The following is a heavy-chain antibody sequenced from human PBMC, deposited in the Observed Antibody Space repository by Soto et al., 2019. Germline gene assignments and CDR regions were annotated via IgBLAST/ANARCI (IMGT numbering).Heavy chain of an antibody. CDR1: GFTFTSSA. CDR3: ARDRNWVYP. Sequence: GASVKVSCKASGFTFTSSAVQWVRQARGQRLEWIGWIVVGSGNTNYAQKLQGRVTMTTDTSTSTANMELRSLRPDDTAVYFCARDRNWVYPWG. CDR2: IVVGSGNT. J-gene: IGHJ5*02. V-gene: IGHV1-58*01.